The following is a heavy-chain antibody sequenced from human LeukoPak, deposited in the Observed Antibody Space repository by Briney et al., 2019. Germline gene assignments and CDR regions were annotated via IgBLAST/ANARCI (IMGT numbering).Heavy chain of an antibody. CDR1: GYTFTGYY. J-gene: IGHJ6*03. Sequence: GASVKVSCKASGYTFTGYYMHWVRQAPGQGLEWMGWINPNSGGTNYAQKFQGRVTMTRDTSISTAYMELSRLRSDDTAVYYCASNYYGSGSYYNYYYYYMDVWGKGTTVTISS. CDR3: ASNYYGSGSYYNYYYYYMDV. CDR2: INPNSGGT. V-gene: IGHV1-2*02. D-gene: IGHD3-10*01.